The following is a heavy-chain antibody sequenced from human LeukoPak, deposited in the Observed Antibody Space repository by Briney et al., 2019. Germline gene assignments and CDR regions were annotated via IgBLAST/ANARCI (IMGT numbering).Heavy chain of an antibody. J-gene: IGHJ4*02. V-gene: IGHV3-30-3*01. CDR2: ISYDGSTQ. CDR3: ARDLDALVVPQFDS. Sequence: GRSLRLSCAATAFTFSNHAMDWVRQAPGKGLEWVAFISYDGSTQYYAGSVKGRFTISRDNSNNTLYLQMNSLRSEDTAVYYCARDLDALVVPQFDSWGQGTLVTVSS. CDR1: AFTFSNHA. D-gene: IGHD2-15*01.